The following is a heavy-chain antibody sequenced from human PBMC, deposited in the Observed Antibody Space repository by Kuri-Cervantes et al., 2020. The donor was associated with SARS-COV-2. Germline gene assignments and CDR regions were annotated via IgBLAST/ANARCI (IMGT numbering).Heavy chain of an antibody. J-gene: IGHJ5*02. CDR2: FDPEDGET. CDR1: GYTLTELS. Sequence: ASVKVSCKVSGYTLTELSMHWVRQAPGKGLEWMGGFDPEDGETIYAQKFQGRVTMTEDTSTDTAYMELSSLRSEDTAVYYCATALAVVAANWLDPWGQGTLVTVSS. D-gene: IGHD2-15*01. CDR3: ATALAVVAANWLDP. V-gene: IGHV1-24*01.